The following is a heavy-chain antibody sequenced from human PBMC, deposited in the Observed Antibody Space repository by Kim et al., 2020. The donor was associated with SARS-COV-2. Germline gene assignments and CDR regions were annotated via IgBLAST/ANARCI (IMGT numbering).Heavy chain of an antibody. Sequence: ESVKGRVTTSRDNAKNSLYLQLNSLRAEDTALYYCAKDSYDYVWGSYRSINWGQGTLVTVSS. J-gene: IGHJ4*02. D-gene: IGHD3-16*02. V-gene: IGHV3-9*01. CDR3: AKDSYDYVWGSYRSIN.